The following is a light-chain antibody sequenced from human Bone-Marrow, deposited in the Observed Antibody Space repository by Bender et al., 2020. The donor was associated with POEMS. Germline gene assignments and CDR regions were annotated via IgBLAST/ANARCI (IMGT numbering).Light chain of an antibody. V-gene: IGLV1-36*01. CDR2: YDD. CDR1: SSNIGNHG. J-gene: IGLJ2*01. CDR3: AAWDASLSAVV. Sequence: QSVVTQPPSLSEAPRQRVTISCSGSSSNIGNHGVNWYQQLPGEAPKLLIYYDDLLTPGVSDRFSGSSSGTSASLAISGLQSDDEGTYYCAAWDASLSAVVFGGGTKVTVL.